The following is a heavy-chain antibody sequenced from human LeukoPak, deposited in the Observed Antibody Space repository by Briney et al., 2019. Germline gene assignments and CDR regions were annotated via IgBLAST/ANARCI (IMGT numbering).Heavy chain of an antibody. CDR3: ARSRDGYNLDDGFDY. J-gene: IGHJ4*02. D-gene: IGHD5-24*01. CDR2: IYYSGST. V-gene: IGHV4-59*01. Sequence: SETLSLTCTVSGGSISSYYWSWIRQLPGKGLEWIGYIYYSGSTNYNPSLKSRVTISVDTSKNQFSLKLSSVTAADTAVYYCARSRDGYNLDDGFDYWGQGTLVTVSS. CDR1: GGSISSYY.